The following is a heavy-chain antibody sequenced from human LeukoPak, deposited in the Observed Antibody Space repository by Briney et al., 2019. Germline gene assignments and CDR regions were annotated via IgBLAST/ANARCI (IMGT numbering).Heavy chain of an antibody. V-gene: IGHV3-23*01. J-gene: IGHJ4*02. D-gene: IGHD2-15*01. CDR1: GFTLSSYE. CDR2: IDYSGGST. Sequence: PGGSLRLSCTASGFTLSSYEMSWIRQAPGKGLEWVSSIDYSGGSTYYADSVKGRFTISRDNSKNSLYLQMNSLRAEDTAVYYCARDRPGRYSDYWGQGTLVTVSS. CDR3: ARDRPGRYSDY.